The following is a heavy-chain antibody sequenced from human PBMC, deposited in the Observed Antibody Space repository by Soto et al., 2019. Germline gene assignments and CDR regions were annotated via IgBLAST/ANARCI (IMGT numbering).Heavy chain of an antibody. D-gene: IGHD1-20*01. J-gene: IGHJ5*02. CDR3: TRRYNWNDNYFHP. CDR1: GASISVHSYY. Sequence: SETLSLTGTVSGASISVHSYYWTWIRQPPGKGIEWIGSAYYSRTTYFNPSLKSRATISVDTSKNQFSLRLTSVTAAETAIYYCTRRYNWNDNYFHPWGPGALVTVSS. V-gene: IGHV4-39*01. CDR2: AYYSRTT.